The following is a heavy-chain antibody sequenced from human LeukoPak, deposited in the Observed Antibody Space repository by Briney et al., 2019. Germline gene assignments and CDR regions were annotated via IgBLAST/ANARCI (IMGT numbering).Heavy chain of an antibody. CDR1: GGAFSSYA. J-gene: IGHJ1*01. D-gene: IGHD6-13*01. V-gene: IGHV1-69*05. CDR3: ALTVSSSWYGYFQH. CDR2: IIPIFGTA. Sequence: SVKVSCKASGGAFSSYAISWVRQAPGQGLEWMGRIIPIFGTANYAQKFQGRVTITTDESTSTAYMELSSLRSEDTAVYYCALTVSSSWYGYFQHWGQGTLVTVSS.